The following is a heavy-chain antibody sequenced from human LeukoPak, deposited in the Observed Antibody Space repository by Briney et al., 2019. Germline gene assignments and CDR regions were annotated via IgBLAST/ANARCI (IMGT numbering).Heavy chain of an antibody. V-gene: IGHV3-21*06. D-gene: IGHD3-16*01. CDR1: GFTFSSYS. Sequence: GGSLRLSCAASGFTFSSYSMNWVRQAPGKGLEWVSSISSSGSYIYSADSMKGRFTISRDNAKTSLYLQMNSLRAEDTAIYYCAGDRGGVHGVMDYWGQGTLVTVSS. CDR3: AGDRGGVHGVMDY. CDR2: ISSSGSYI. J-gene: IGHJ4*02.